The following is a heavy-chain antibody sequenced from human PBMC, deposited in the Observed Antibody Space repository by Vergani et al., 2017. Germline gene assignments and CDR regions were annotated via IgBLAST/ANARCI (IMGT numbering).Heavy chain of an antibody. V-gene: IGHV3-11*01. CDR2: IPRGGSPI. CDR3: ARVVVVPASAHYYMDV. D-gene: IGHD2-2*01. Sequence: QVQLVESGGGVVQPGGSLRLSCVGFGFTFSDYYMSWIRQPPGKGLEWISHIPRGGSPIFYADSLKGRFTISRDNAKKSLYLQMDSLRVEDTAVYYCARVVVVPASAHYYMDVWGTGTTVTVSS. J-gene: IGHJ6*03. CDR1: GFTFSDYY.